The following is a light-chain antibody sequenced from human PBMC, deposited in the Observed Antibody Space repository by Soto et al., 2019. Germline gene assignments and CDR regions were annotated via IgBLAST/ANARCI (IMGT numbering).Light chain of an antibody. J-gene: IGKJ1*01. CDR3: KQYNSYSWT. V-gene: IGKV1-5*01. CDR1: QSISSW. CDR2: DAS. Sequence: DIQMTQSPSTLSASVGDRVTITCRASQSISSWLAWYQQKPGKAPKLLIYDASSLESGVPSRFSGSGSGTEFTLTISSLHPDDFATYYCKQYNSYSWTFGQGTKVDIK.